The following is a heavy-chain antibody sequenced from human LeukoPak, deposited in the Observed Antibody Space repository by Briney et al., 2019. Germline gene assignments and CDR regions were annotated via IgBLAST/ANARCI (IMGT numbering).Heavy chain of an antibody. CDR2: INYSGSV. J-gene: IGHJ5*02. Sequence: SETLSLTCTVSGGSISSYYWSWIRQPPGKGLEWIAYINYSGSVNYNPSLKSRVTISVDTSKNQFSLNLNSVTAADTAIYYCARVESSSWYTPWGQGTLVTVSS. D-gene: IGHD6-13*01. CDR1: GGSISSYY. CDR3: ARVESSSWYTP. V-gene: IGHV4-59*01.